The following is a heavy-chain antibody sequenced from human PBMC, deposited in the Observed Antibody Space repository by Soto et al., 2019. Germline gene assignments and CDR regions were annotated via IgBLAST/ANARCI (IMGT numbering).Heavy chain of an antibody. D-gene: IGHD3-10*02. J-gene: IGHJ4*02. CDR2: ISYSGIT. Sequence: SVTLSLTCPVAGGFLSSNSYYWGWVRQPPGKGLEWIGSISYSGITHYNASLKSRATISADTSKNQFSLKLSSVTAADTAVYYCVRLFDYWGPGTLVTVSS. CDR3: VRLFDY. CDR1: GGFLSSNSYY. V-gene: IGHV4-39*01.